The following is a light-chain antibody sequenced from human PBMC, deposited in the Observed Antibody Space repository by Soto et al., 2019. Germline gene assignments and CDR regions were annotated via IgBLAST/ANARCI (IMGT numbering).Light chain of an antibody. Sequence: DIQMTQSPSSLSASVGDRVTITCRASQSISTYLNWYQQKPGKAPKVLIYAASNLQSGVPSRFTGSGSGTDLTLTITSLQPEDFATYSCQQTYSTPQTFGQGTKVEIK. V-gene: IGKV1-39*01. J-gene: IGKJ1*01. CDR3: QQTYSTPQT. CDR1: QSISTY. CDR2: AAS.